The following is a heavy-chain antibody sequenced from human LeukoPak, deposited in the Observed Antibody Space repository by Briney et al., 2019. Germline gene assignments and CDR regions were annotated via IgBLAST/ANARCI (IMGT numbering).Heavy chain of an antibody. V-gene: IGHV3-48*04. CDR2: ISSSGSTI. CDR1: GFTFSSYG. J-gene: IGHJ6*03. D-gene: IGHD3-10*01. Sequence: GGSLRLSCVASGFTFSSYGMHWVRQAPGKGLEWVSYISSSGSTIYYADSVKGRFTISIDNAKNSLYLQMNSLRAEDTAVYYSARFMVRGVIIHYYYYMDVWGKGTTVTVSS. CDR3: ARFMVRGVIIHYYYYMDV.